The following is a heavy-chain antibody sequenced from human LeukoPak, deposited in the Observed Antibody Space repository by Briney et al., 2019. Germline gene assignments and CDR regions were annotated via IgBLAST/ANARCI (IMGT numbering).Heavy chain of an antibody. CDR2: ISSTGGTT. V-gene: IGHV3-23*01. D-gene: IGHD3-22*01. CDR1: GFTFSDYG. J-gene: IGHJ4*02. Sequence: PGGSLRLSCAASGFTFSDYGMSWVRQAPGKGLEWVSSISSTGGTTYYADSVKGRFTISRDNAKNTLYLQMNSLRAEDTAVYYCARGGWYYYDSSTDYWGQGTLVTVSS. CDR3: ARGGWYYYDSSTDY.